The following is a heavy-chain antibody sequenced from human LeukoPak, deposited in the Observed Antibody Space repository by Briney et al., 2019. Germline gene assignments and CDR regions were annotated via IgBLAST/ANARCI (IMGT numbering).Heavy chain of an antibody. V-gene: IGHV4-34*01. CDR3: ARRVRGVIISFYYYNGMDV. CDR1: GGSFSDYY. J-gene: IGHJ6*02. CDR2: XXHSGAT. Sequence: SETLSLTCAVYGGSFSDYYWTWIRQSPGKGPEXXXXXXHSGATDYNPSLKSRVTISVDTSKNQFSLKVRSVTAADTAVYYCARRVRGVIISFYYYNGMDVWGQGTTVTVSS. D-gene: IGHD3-10*01.